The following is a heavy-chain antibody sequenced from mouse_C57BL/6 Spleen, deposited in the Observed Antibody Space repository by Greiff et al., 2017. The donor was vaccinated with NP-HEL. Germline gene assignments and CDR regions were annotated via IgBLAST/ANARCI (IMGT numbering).Heavy chain of an antibody. CDR1: GFTFSNYW. CDR3: TLTMITTCAMDY. D-gene: IGHD2-4*01. Sequence: EVKLVESGGGLVQPGGSMKLSCVGSGFTFSNYWMNWVRQSPEKGLEWVAQIRLKSDNYATHYAESVKGRFTISRDDSKSSVYLQMNNLRAEDTGIYYCTLTMITTCAMDYWGQGTSVTVSS. J-gene: IGHJ4*01. V-gene: IGHV6-3*01. CDR2: IRLKSDNYAT.